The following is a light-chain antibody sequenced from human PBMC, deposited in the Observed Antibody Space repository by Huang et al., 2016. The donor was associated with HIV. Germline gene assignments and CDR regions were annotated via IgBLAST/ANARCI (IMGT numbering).Light chain of an antibody. CDR3: QQHDSWLT. Sequence: IVLTQSPATLSWYLGERVTLSCRASQSITNHLAWYQQRPGQAPRRLIYDASTRVAGVPDRFSGSGSGTDFTRTISSLEPEDFALYYCQQHDSWLTFGGGTKVEV. CDR2: DAS. V-gene: IGKV3-11*01. J-gene: IGKJ4*01. CDR1: QSITNH.